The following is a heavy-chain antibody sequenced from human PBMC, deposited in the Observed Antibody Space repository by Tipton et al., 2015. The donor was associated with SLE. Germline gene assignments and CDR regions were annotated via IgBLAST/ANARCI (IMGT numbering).Heavy chain of an antibody. CDR3: ARAGEGGCDSDAFDI. V-gene: IGHV1-2*02. Sequence: QLVQSGAEVEKPGASVKVSCKASGYTFTGYYMHWVRQAPGQGLEWMGWPNPNSGGTNYAQKFQGRVTMTRDTSISTAYMELSRLRSDDTAVYYCARAGEGGCDSDAFDIWGQGTMVTVSS. CDR2: PNPNSGGT. CDR1: GYTFTGYY. J-gene: IGHJ3*02. D-gene: IGHD3-16*01.